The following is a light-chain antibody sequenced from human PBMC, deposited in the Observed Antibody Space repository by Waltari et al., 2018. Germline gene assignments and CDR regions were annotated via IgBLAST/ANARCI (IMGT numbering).Light chain of an antibody. CDR3: SSFTDTHTLL. V-gene: IGLV2-14*03. J-gene: IGLJ2*01. Sequence: QSALTQPASVSGSPGQSITISCTGTSNDVGASKFVSWYQQPPGRAPQLMIYDVTERPSGISCRFSGSKSANTASLTISGLLPEDEAIYYCSSFTDTHTLLFGGGTTVTVL. CDR1: SNDVGASKF. CDR2: DVT.